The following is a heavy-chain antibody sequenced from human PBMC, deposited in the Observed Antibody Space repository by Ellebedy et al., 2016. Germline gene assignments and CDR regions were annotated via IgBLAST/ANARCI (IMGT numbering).Heavy chain of an antibody. Sequence: GGSLRLSCAASGFSFNNYWMYWVRQAPGMGLEWVANINRDGSEKFYVDSVKGRFTISRDDAKNSLYLQMNSLKAEDTAIYYCTSERDGAFEVWGQGTMVTVSS. J-gene: IGHJ3*01. CDR3: TSERDGAFEV. CDR1: GFSFNNYW. V-gene: IGHV3-7*03. CDR2: INRDGSEK. D-gene: IGHD5-24*01.